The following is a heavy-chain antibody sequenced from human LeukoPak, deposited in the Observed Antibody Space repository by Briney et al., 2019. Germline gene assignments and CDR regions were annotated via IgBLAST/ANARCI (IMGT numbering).Heavy chain of an antibody. J-gene: IGHJ6*02. CDR1: GGSISSYY. D-gene: IGHD5-24*01. CDR3: ARDLKEMATINDYYGMDV. Sequence: ASETLSLTCTVSGGSISSYYWSWIRQPPGKGLEWIGYIYYSGSTNYNPSLKSRVTISVDTSKNQFSLKLSSVTAADTAVYYCARDLKEMATINDYYGMDVWGQGTTVTVSS. V-gene: IGHV4-59*01. CDR2: IYYSGST.